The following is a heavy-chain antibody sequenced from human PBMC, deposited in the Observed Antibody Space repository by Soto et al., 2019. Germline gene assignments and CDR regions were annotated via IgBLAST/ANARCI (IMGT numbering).Heavy chain of an antibody. CDR2: MYYSAMT. CDR1: GGSIRSHN. J-gene: IGHJ6*03. CDR3: ARHLFDSWKGYPYYYDMDV. D-gene: IGHD3-3*01. Sequence: QVQRQESGPGLVKPSETLSLTCSVPGGSIRSHNWSWIRQPPGKGLEWIGCMYYSAMTEYNPSLKSRVTISADTSTNQVSLKVSSVTAADTAVYCCARHLFDSWKGYPYYYDMDVWGKGTAVTVSS. V-gene: IGHV4-59*08.